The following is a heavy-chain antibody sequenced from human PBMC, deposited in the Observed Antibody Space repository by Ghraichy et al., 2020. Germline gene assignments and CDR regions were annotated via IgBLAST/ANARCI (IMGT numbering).Heavy chain of an antibody. CDR3: ARAGDSSGYGTY. CDR2: IYYSGST. CDR1: GGSISSSSYY. V-gene: IGHV4-39*07. J-gene: IGHJ4*02. Sequence: SETLYLTCTVSGGSISSSSYYWGWIRQPPGKGLEWIGSIYYSGSTYYNPSLKSRVTISVDTSKNQFSLKLSSVTAADTAVYYCARAGDSSGYGTYWSQGTLVTVSS. D-gene: IGHD3-22*01.